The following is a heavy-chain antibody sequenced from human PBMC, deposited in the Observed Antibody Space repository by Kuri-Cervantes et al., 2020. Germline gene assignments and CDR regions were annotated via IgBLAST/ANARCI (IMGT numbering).Heavy chain of an antibody. D-gene: IGHD5/OR15-5a*01. J-gene: IGHJ4*02. CDR2: IIPIFGTA. V-gene: IGHV1-69*06. CDR1: GYTFTSYG. CDR3: AKDRLRGSTGAGY. Sequence: SVKVSCKASGYTFTSYGISWVRQAPGRGLEWMGGIIPIFGTANYAQKFQGRVTITADKSTSTAYLELSRLRSEDTAVYYCAKDRLRGSTGAGYWGQGTLVTVSS.